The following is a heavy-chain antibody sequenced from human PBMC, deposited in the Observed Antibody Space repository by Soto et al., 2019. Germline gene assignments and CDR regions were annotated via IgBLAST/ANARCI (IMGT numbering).Heavy chain of an antibody. CDR3: ARDGRITGPHGNWFDP. Sequence: ASVKVSCKASGYTFTSYGISWGRQAPGQGLEWMGWISAYNGNTNYAQKLQGRVTMTTDTSTSTAYMELRSLRSEDTAVYYCARDGRITGPHGNWFDPWGQGTLVTVSS. J-gene: IGHJ5*02. V-gene: IGHV1-18*01. CDR2: ISAYNGNT. CDR1: GYTFTSYG. D-gene: IGHD1-20*01.